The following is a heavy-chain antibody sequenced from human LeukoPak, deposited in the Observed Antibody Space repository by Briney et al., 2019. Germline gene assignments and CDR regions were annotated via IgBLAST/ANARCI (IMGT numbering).Heavy chain of an antibody. V-gene: IGHV4-34*01. CDR2: INHSGST. D-gene: IGHD3-22*01. CDR1: GGSFSGYY. Sequence: SETLSLTCVVYGGSFSGYYWSRIRQPPGKGLEWIGEINHSGSTNYNPSLKSRVTISVDTSKNQFSLKLSSVTAADTAVYYCARRVSTMIVVVIGVFDYWGQGTLVTVSS. CDR3: ARRVSTMIVVVIGVFDY. J-gene: IGHJ4*02.